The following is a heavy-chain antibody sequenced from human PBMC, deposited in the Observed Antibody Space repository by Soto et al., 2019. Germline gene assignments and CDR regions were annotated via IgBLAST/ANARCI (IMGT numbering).Heavy chain of an antibody. V-gene: IGHV1-46*01. J-gene: IGHJ4*02. D-gene: IGHD3-22*01. CDR3: ASSLYDSSGYYLPL. CDR1: GYTLSRYY. CDR2: INPSGGST. Sequence: VKGSCTAAGYTLSRYYMHWVLQATVQGLEWMGIINPSGGSTSYAQKFQGRVTMTRHTSTSTVYMELSSLRSEDTAVYYCASSLYDSSGYYLPLWGQGTLGPVS.